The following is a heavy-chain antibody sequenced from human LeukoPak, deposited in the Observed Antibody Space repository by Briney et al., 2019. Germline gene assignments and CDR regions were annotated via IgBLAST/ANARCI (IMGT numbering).Heavy chain of an antibody. CDR1: GGSISSYY. V-gene: IGHV4-4*07. CDR2: IYTSGST. D-gene: IGHD6-25*01. J-gene: IGHJ6*03. CDR3: AREEGSDPPFDYYYYYMDV. Sequence: SETPSLTCTVSGGSISSYYWSWIRQPAGKGLEWIGRIYTSGSTNYNPSLKSRVTMSVDTSKNQFPLKLSSVTAADTAVYYCAREEGSDPPFDYYYYYMDVWGKGTTVTVSS.